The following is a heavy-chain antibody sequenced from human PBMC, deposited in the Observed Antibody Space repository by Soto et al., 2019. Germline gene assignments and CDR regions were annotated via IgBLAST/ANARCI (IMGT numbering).Heavy chain of an antibody. CDR2: ISAYNGNT. Sequence: QDQLVQSGVEVKKSGASVKVSCKASGYSFTNYGITWVRQAPGQGFEWMGWISAYNGNTKYAQKLQGRVTMTTDASTSTADLELRSLTSDDTAVYYCARDRGVAPPVAGNTHYYYYMDVCGKGTTVTVSS. CDR3: ARDRGVAPPVAGNTHYYYYMDV. CDR1: GYSFTNYG. D-gene: IGHD6-13*01. J-gene: IGHJ6*03. V-gene: IGHV1-18*01.